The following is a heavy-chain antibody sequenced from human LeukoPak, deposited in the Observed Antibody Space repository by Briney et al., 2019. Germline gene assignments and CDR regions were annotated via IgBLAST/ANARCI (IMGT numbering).Heavy chain of an antibody. CDR2: INPNSGDT. Sequence: GASVKVSCKASGYTFTGYYMHWVRQAPGQGLEWMGWINPNSGDTNYAQKFQGRVTVTRDTSISTAYMELSRLRSEDTAVYYCARSSAWAFGIWGQGTMVTVSS. CDR3: ARSSAWAFGI. J-gene: IGHJ3*02. CDR1: GYTFTGYY. D-gene: IGHD6-6*01. V-gene: IGHV1-2*02.